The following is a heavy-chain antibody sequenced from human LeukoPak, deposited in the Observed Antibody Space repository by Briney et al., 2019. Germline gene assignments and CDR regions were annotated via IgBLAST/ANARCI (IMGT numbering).Heavy chain of an antibody. CDR1: GYSFTTYW. D-gene: IGHD7-27*01. CDR3: ARLGEYWGFGN. CDR2: IYPADSAT. Sequence: GESLKISCKASGYSFTTYWIGWVRQMPGKGLEWMGIIYPADSATRYSPSFQGQVTISADKSISTAYLQWSSLKASDTAMYYCARLGEYWGFGNWGQGTLVTVSS. J-gene: IGHJ4*02. V-gene: IGHV5-51*01.